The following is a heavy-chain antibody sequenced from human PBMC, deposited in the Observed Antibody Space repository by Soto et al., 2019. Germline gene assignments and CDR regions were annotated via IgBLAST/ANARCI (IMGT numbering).Heavy chain of an antibody. CDR1: GYTFTSYG. V-gene: IGHV1-18*04. D-gene: IGHD3-3*01. J-gene: IGHJ6*02. Sequence: ASVKVSCKASGYTFTSYGISWVRQAPGQGLEWMGWISAYNGNTNYAQELQGRVTMTTDTSTSTAYMELRSLRSDDTAVYYCARDLFAGSYYYYGMDVWGQGTTVTVSS. CDR3: ARDLFAGSYYYYGMDV. CDR2: ISAYNGNT.